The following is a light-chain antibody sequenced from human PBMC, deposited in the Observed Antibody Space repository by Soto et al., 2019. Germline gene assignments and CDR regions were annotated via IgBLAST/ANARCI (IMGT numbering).Light chain of an antibody. J-gene: IGKJ5*01. CDR2: DAS. CDR3: QQRSNWPLIT. V-gene: IGKV3-11*01. Sequence: EIVLTQSPATLSLSPGERATLSCRASQSVSSYLAWYQQKPGQAPRLLIYDASNRATGIPARFSGSGSGTDFTLTISSLEPEDFAVHYCQQRSNWPLITFGHGTRLEIK. CDR1: QSVSSY.